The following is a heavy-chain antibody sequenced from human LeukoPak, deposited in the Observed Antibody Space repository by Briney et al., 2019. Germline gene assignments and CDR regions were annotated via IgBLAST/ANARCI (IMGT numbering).Heavy chain of an antibody. J-gene: IGHJ5*02. D-gene: IGHD6-6*01. CDR2: TYYRSKWYN. CDR3: ARGSVQHLVWGDWFDP. Sequence: SQTLSLTCAISGDSVSSNSAAWNWIRQSPSRGLDGLGRTYYRSKWYNDYAGSVKSRITINPDTSKNQFSLQLNSVTPEDTAVYYCARGSVQHLVWGDWFDPWGQGTLVTVSS. CDR1: GDSVSSNSAA. V-gene: IGHV6-1*01.